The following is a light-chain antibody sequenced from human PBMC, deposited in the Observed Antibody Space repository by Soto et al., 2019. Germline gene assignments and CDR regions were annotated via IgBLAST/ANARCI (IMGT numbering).Light chain of an antibody. V-gene: IGLV2-23*01. CDR2: EGS. Sequence: QSALTQPASVSGSPGQSITISCTGTSSDVGNYNLVSWYQQHPGEAPKLLIYEGSQPPSEVANRFSGSKFGNTASLTVSGLQAEDEVDYYCCSYAGDSTWVFGGGTKLTVL. J-gene: IGLJ3*02. CDR1: SSDVGNYNL. CDR3: CSYAGDSTWV.